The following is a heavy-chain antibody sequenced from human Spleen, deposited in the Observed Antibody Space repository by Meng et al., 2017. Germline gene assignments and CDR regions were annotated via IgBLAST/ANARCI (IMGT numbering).Heavy chain of an antibody. D-gene: IGHD3-10*02. J-gene: IGHJ4*02. CDR1: GYTFTGYY. CDR3: ARGRRTNVRGVIIYYFDY. CDR2: MNPNSGNT. Sequence: QVQLVQSGAEVKKPGASVKVSCKASGYTFTGYYMHWVRQAPGQGLEWMGWMNPNSGNTGYAQKFQGRVTMTRNTSISTAYMELSSLRSEDTAVYYCARGRRTNVRGVIIYYFDYWGQGTLVTVSS. V-gene: IGHV1-8*02.